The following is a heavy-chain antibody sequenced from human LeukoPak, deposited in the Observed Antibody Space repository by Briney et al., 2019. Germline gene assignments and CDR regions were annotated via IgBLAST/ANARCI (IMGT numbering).Heavy chain of an antibody. Sequence: GGSLRLSCAASGFTFRSYWMHWVRQAPGKGQVWVSHIHSDGSSTSYADSVQGRFTISRDDAKNTLYLQMNSLRAEDTAVYYCARHNYGYDYWGQGTLVTVSS. J-gene: IGHJ4*02. D-gene: IGHD3-10*01. CDR1: GFTFRSYW. CDR2: IHSDGSST. CDR3: ARHNYGYDY. V-gene: IGHV3-74*01.